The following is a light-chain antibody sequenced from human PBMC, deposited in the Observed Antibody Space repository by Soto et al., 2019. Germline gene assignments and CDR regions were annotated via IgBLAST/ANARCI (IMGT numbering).Light chain of an antibody. CDR3: QQYYNTPYT. CDR1: QTVSSN. J-gene: IGKJ2*01. CDR2: GVS. V-gene: IGKV3-15*01. Sequence: EIVMTQSPATLSVSPGERATLSCRASQTVSSNLAWYQQQPGQAPRLLIYGVSTRATGVPARFSGSGSGTEFTLTISSLQAEDVAVYYCQQYYNTPYTFGQGTQLEIK.